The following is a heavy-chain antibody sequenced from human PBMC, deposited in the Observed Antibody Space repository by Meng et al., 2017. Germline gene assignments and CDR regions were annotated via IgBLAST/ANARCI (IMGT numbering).Heavy chain of an antibody. CDR3: AREAIFGVAPGALDY. D-gene: IGHD3-3*01. CDR1: GGAVSSGSYY. CDR2: IYYSGST. J-gene: IGHJ4*02. V-gene: IGHV4-61*01. Sequence: VQVQEPGPGMVRPPETLSLTCTVAGGAVSSGSYYWSWIRQPPGKGLEWIGYIYYSGSTNYNPSLKSRVTISVDTSKNQFSLKLSSVTAADTAVYYCAREAIFGVAPGALDYWGQGTLVTVSS.